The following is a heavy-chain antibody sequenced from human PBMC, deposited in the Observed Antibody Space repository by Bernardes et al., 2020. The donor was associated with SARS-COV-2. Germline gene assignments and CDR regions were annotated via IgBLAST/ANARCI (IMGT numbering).Heavy chain of an antibody. V-gene: IGHV4-39*01. Sequence: SETLSLTCTVSGGSISSRSYYWGWIRQPPGKGLEWIASIYYDGSTFYKPSLMSRLTISVDTSKDQFSLKVTSVTAADTAVYYCARHVGNYVAEVDFWGQGTLVTVSS. CDR3: ARHVGNYVAEVDF. J-gene: IGHJ4*02. CDR2: IYYDGST. CDR1: GGSISSRSYY. D-gene: IGHD4-4*01.